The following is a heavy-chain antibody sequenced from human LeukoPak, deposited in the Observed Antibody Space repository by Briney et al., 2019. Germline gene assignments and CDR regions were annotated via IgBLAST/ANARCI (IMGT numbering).Heavy chain of an antibody. CDR2: TYSSGHT. CDR3: ARAPSVAWYHFQR. D-gene: IGHD6-13*01. V-gene: IGHV4-31*03. J-gene: IGHJ1*01. Sequence: ASETLSLTCTVSGGSISSGTNYWNWVRQRPGRGLEWIGYTYSSGHTYYNPSLKSRVFLSMDTSKKQISLKLTSVTAAETAVYYCARAPSVAWYHFQRGGQGTLVTVSS. CDR1: GGSISSGTNY.